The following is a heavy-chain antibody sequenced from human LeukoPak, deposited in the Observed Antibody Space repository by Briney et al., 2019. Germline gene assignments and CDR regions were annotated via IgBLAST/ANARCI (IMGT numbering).Heavy chain of an antibody. CDR1: GGSISSGGYY. CDR3: ARDGGATKNYFDY. Sequence: SETLSLTCTVSGGSISSGGYYWSWIRQHPGKGLEWIGYIYYSGSTYYNPSLKSRVTISVDTSKNQFTLKLSSVTAADTAVYYCARDGGATKNYFDYWGQGTLVTVSS. D-gene: IGHD5-12*01. CDR2: IYYSGST. V-gene: IGHV4-31*03. J-gene: IGHJ4*02.